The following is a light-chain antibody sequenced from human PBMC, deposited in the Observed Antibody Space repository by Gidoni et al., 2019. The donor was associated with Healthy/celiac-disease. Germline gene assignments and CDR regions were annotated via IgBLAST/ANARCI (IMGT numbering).Light chain of an antibody. Sequence: IVLTQSPGTLSLSPGERATLSCRASQSVSSSYLAWYQQKPGQATRLLIYGASSRATGIPARFSGSGSGTDFTLTISRLEPEDFAVYYCQRYGSSPETFGQGTKVEIK. CDR3: QRYGSSPET. CDR1: QSVSSSY. J-gene: IGKJ1*01. CDR2: GAS. V-gene: IGKV3-20*01.